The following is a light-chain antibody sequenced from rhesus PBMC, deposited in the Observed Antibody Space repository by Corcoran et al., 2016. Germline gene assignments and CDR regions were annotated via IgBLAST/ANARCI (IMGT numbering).Light chain of an antibody. V-gene: IGKV1-22*01. J-gene: IGKJ1*01. Sequence: DIQMTQSPSSLSASVGDTVTITCRASQSISSWLDWYQQKPGKAPKHLIYNAASLQSGVPSRFSGCGSGTYFTLTISSLQPEDFATYFCQQHNSHPPAFGQGTKVEIK. CDR3: QQHNSHPPA. CDR1: QSISSW. CDR2: NAA.